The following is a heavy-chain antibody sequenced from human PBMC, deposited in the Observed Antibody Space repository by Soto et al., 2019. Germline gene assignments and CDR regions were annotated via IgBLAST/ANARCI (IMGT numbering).Heavy chain of an antibody. J-gene: IGHJ4*02. V-gene: IGHV4-34*01. CDR2: INHSGST. CDR3: ARGPNGVVTAKTLDY. D-gene: IGHD2-21*02. CDR1: GGSFSGYY. Sequence: PSETLSLTCAVYGGSFSGYYWSWIRQLPGKGLEWIGEINHSGSTNYNPSLKSRVTISVDTSKNQFSLKLSSVTAADTAVYYCARGPNGVVTAKTLDYWGQGTLVTVSS.